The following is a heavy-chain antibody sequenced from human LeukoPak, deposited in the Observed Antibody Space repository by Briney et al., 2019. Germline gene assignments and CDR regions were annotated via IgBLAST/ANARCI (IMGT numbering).Heavy chain of an antibody. CDR1: GYTFTSYG. Sequence: ASVKVSCKASGYTFTSYGISWVRQAPGQGLEWMGWISAYNGNTNYAQKLQGRVTMTTDTSTSTAYMELRSLRSDDTAVYYCAGVFTLDIVVVPAAMEIGWFDPWGQGTLVTVSS. J-gene: IGHJ5*02. V-gene: IGHV1-18*01. CDR3: AGVFTLDIVVVPAAMEIGWFDP. CDR2: ISAYNGNT. D-gene: IGHD2-2*03.